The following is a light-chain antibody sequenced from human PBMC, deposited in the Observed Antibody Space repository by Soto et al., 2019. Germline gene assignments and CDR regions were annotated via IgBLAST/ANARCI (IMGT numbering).Light chain of an antibody. CDR1: SSNIGSNT. Sequence: QSVLTQPPSASGTPGQRVTISCSGSSSNIGSNTVNWYQQLPGTAPNLLIYSNNQRPSGVPDRFSGSKSGTSVSLAISGLQSEDEAEYYCAAWDDSLNGVVFGGGTKLTVL. V-gene: IGLV1-44*01. CDR2: SNN. CDR3: AAWDDSLNGVV. J-gene: IGLJ2*01.